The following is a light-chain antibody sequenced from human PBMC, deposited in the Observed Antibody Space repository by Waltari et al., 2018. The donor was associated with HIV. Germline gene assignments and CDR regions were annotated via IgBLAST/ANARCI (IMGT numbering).Light chain of an antibody. V-gene: IGLV1-47*01. J-gene: IGLJ2*01. CDR3: AAWDDSVSGWA. Sequence: QSVLTQAPSASGTPGQRVTLSCSDTGPHVGVTCVSWYQQLPGMAPKLLIYSNNERPSRVPDRFSGSKSGTSASLAISGLRSEDEAVYFCAAWDDSVSGWAFGEGTKVTVL. CDR2: SNN. CDR1: GPHVGVTC.